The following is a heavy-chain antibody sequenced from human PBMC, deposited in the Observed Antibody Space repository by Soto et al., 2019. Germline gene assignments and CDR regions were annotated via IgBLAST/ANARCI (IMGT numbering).Heavy chain of an antibody. Sequence: EVQLVESGGGLVQPGGTQRVSCAASGFTFSHYAIHWVRQAPGKGLEYVSAISGDGDSTYYANSVKGRFTISRDNSKNTLYLQMASLREEDMAVYYCARRYAFSSNYQYFHMDVWGKGTTVTVSS. CDR1: GFTFSHYA. V-gene: IGHV3-64*01. J-gene: IGHJ6*03. CDR3: ARRYAFSSNYQYFHMDV. D-gene: IGHD2-8*01. CDR2: ISGDGDST.